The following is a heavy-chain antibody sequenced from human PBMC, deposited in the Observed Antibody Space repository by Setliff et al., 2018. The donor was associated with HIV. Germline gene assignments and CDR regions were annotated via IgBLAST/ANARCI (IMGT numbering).Heavy chain of an antibody. CDR3: VKIAVSGIWYFDL. Sequence: GGSLRLSCAASGFTFSTYAMGWVRQAPGKGLEWVSTIGAVGGPTHYAESVKGRFTISKDNSKNTLYLQMNSLRPEDTAVYFCVKIAVSGIWYFDLWGRGTLVTVSS. J-gene: IGHJ2*01. V-gene: IGHV3-23*01. D-gene: IGHD6-19*01. CDR1: GFTFSTYA. CDR2: IGAVGGPT.